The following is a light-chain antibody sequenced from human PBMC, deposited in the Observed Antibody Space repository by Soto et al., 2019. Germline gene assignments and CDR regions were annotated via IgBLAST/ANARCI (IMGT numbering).Light chain of an antibody. Sequence: DIQLTQSPSFLSASVGDRVTITCRASQDINTYLAWYQQKPGKAPKLLIFAASTLQNGVPSRFSGSGSGTEFTVTITSLQPEDFASYYCQQRKSYPITFGQGTRLEIK. J-gene: IGKJ5*01. CDR3: QQRKSYPIT. CDR2: AAS. V-gene: IGKV1-9*01. CDR1: QDINTY.